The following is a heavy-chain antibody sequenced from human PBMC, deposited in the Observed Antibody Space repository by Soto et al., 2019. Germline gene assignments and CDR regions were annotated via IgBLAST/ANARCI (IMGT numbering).Heavy chain of an antibody. V-gene: IGHV3-21*01. CDR2: ISSSSSYI. CDR3: ARGIGYNP. D-gene: IGHD3-22*01. Sequence: EVQLGESGGGLVKPGGSLRLSCAASGFTFSSYSMNWVRQAPGKGLEWVSSISSSSSYIYYADSVKGRFTTSRDNAKNSLYMQMNSLRADVTAVYYCARGIGYNPWGQGTLVTVSS. J-gene: IGHJ5*02. CDR1: GFTFSSYS.